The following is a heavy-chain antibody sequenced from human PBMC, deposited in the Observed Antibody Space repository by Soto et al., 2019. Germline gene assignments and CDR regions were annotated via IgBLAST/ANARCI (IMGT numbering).Heavy chain of an antibody. D-gene: IGHD3-16*01. CDR2: MYYSGST. CDR3: ARGPYYDLIWNYYYMDV. CDR1: GGSISGHY. V-gene: IGHV4-59*08. J-gene: IGHJ6*03. Sequence: QVQLQESGPGLVKPSETLSLSCSVSGGSISGHYWSWVRQTPGKGLEWIGYMYYSGSTNYNPSLKSRVTISVDTSKNHFSLRLTSVTAADTAVHYCARGPYYDLIWNYYYMDVWGKGTTVTVSS.